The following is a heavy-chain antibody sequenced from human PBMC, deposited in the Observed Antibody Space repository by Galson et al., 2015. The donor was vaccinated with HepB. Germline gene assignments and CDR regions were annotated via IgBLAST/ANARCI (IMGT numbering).Heavy chain of an antibody. CDR3: ARGGRDGYNSH. D-gene: IGHD5-24*01. CDR2: MNPNSGST. CDR1: GYTFNIFD. J-gene: IGHJ3*01. Sequence: SVKVSCKASGYTFNIFDISWVRQATGRGLEWMGWMNPNSGSTDYAQKFQGRVTMTRDTAISTAFMELSSLRSDDTAVYFCARGGRDGYNSHWCQGTMVTVSS. V-gene: IGHV1-8*01.